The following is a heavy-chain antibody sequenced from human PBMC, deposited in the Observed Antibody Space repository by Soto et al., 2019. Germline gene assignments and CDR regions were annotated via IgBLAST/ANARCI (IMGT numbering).Heavy chain of an antibody. CDR2: IYHSGST. CDR1: GYSVSSGYY. V-gene: IGHV4-38-2*01. D-gene: IGHD2-15*01. J-gene: IGHJ5*02. Sequence: SETLSLTCAVSGYSVSSGYYWGWIRQPPGKGLEWIGSIYHSGSTYYNPSLKSRVTISVDTSKNQFSLKLSSVTAADTAVYYCATTLPSRCCSGGSCYVGPWGQATLVTVSS. CDR3: ATTLPSRCCSGGSCYVGP.